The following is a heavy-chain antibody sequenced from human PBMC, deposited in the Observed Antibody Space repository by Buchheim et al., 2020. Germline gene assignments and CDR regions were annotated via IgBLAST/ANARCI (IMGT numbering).Heavy chain of an antibody. CDR1: GGSISSFF. CDR2: IYNSGST. V-gene: IGHV4-59*01. D-gene: IGHD3-16*01. J-gene: IGHJ4*02. Sequence: QVHLQESGPGLVKPSETLSLTCTVSGGSISSFFWSWIRQPPGGGLEWIGYIYNSGSTNYNPSLKSRVTISVDTSKNQFSPNLNSVTAADTAVFYCARGSFTAIDFWGQGTL. CDR3: ARGSFTAIDF.